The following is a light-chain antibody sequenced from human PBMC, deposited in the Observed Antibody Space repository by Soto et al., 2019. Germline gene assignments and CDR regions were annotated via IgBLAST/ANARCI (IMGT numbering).Light chain of an antibody. V-gene: IGLV2-8*01. CDR3: SSYACRNNVG. CDR2: EVN. Sequence: QSVLTQPPSASGSPGQSVTISCTGTSSDVGDYNYVSWYQQHPGKAPKLMIYEVNKRPSGVPDRFSGSKSGNTASLTVSGLQAEDEADYKRSSYACRNNVGFCGGTKVTV. J-gene: IGLJ2*01. CDR1: SSDVGDYNY.